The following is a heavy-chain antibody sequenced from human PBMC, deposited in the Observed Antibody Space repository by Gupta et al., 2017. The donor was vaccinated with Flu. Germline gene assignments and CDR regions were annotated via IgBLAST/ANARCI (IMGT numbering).Heavy chain of an antibody. D-gene: IGHD2-8*02. V-gene: IGHV3-15*01. CDR3: ATDLVLASYFHY. Sequence: SGFTFNDAAMTWVRHVPGKGLEWVGRIKRKSDGGTAEYAVSVQGRFTISRDDSENRVFLHMYSLKTEDTAVYYCATDLVLASYFHYWGQGTRVIVSS. CDR1: GFTFNDAA. CDR2: IKRKSDGGTA. J-gene: IGHJ4*02.